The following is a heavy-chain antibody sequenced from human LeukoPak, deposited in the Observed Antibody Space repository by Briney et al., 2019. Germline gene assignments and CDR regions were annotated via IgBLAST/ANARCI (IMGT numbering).Heavy chain of an antibody. J-gene: IGHJ4*02. V-gene: IGHV4-59*12. D-gene: IGHD6-13*01. CDR3: AREVVAAAGTVDY. CDR2: IYYSGST. Sequence: PSETLSLTCAVYGGSFSSYYWSWIRQPPGKGLEWIGYIYYSGSTNYNPSLKSRVTISVDTSKNQFSLKLSSVTAADTAVYYCAREVVAAAGTVDYWGQGILVTVSS. CDR1: GGSFSSYY.